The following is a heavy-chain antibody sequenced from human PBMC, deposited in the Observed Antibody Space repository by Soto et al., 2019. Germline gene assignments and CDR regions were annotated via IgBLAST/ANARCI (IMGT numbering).Heavy chain of an antibody. CDR1: GFTFSDYY. V-gene: IGHV3-11*01. CDR2: ISSSGSTI. CDR3: AREAHRRWTDY. J-gene: IGHJ4*02. D-gene: IGHD4-17*01. Sequence: QVQLVESGGGLVKPGGSLRLSCAASGFTFSDYYMSWVRQAPGKGLEWISYISSSGSTIYYADSVKGRFTISRDNTKNSMYQKMNSLRAEDAAVYYCAREAHRRWTDYWGQGTLVTVSS.